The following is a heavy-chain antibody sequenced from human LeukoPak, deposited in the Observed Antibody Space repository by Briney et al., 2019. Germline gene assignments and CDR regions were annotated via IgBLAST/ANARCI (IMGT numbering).Heavy chain of an antibody. J-gene: IGHJ5*02. V-gene: IGHV1-3*01. D-gene: IGHD1-26*01. CDR2: VDAGSGNT. Sequence: ASVKVSCKASGYTFTTYAIHWVRQAPGQRLEWMGWVDAGSGNTKYSQEFQGRVTITRDTSASTAYMELSSLRSEDTALYYCARSGGSQPSNNWFDPWGQGTLVTVSS. CDR3: ARSGGSQPSNNWFDP. CDR1: GYTFTTYA.